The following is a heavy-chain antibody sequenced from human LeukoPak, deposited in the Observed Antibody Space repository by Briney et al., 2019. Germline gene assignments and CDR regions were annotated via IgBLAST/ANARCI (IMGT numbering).Heavy chain of an antibody. CDR2: ISGSGGST. Sequence: GGSLRLSCAASGFTFSSYAMSWVRQAPGKGLEWVSAISGSGGSTYYADSVKGRFTISRDNPKNTLYLQMNSLRAEDTAVYYCAKDWDSSGWYNPTVDYWGQGTLVTVSS. J-gene: IGHJ4*02. CDR3: AKDWDSSGWYNPTVDY. V-gene: IGHV3-23*01. D-gene: IGHD6-19*01. CDR1: GFTFSSYA.